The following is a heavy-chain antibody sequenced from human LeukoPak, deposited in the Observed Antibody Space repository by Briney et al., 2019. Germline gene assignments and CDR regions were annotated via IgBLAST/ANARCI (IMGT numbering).Heavy chain of an antibody. Sequence: GXXLQISCKGSGYSFTSYWIGWVRQVPGKGLEWMGIIYPGDSDTRYSPSFQGQVTISADKSISTAYLQWSSLKASDTAMYYCARRWSKGAFDIWGQGTMVTVSS. J-gene: IGHJ3*02. CDR1: GYSFTSYW. D-gene: IGHD1-26*01. CDR2: IYPGDSDT. V-gene: IGHV5-51*01. CDR3: ARRWSKGAFDI.